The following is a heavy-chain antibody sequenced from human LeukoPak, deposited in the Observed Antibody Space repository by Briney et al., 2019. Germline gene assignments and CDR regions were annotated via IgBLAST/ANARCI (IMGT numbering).Heavy chain of an antibody. V-gene: IGHV1-3*01. CDR3: ARGGWELLSDY. CDR1: GYTFTTYA. Sequence: ASVKVSCKASGYTFTTYAMHWVRQAPRQRLEWMGWINAGNGNTKYSQKFQGRVTITRDTSASTAYMELSSLRSEDTAVYYCARGGWELLSDYWGQGTLVTVSS. D-gene: IGHD1-26*01. J-gene: IGHJ4*02. CDR2: INAGNGNT.